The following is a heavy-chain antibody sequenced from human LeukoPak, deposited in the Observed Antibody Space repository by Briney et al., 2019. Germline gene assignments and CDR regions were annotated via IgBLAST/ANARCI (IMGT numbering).Heavy chain of an antibody. Sequence: GGSLRLSCAASGFTFSSYAMSWVRQAPGKGLEWDSAISGSGGSTYYADSVKGRFTISRDNSKNTLYLQMNSLRAEDTAVYYCASWRRRDGYNPYYYYGMDVWGQGTTVTVSS. V-gene: IGHV3-23*01. CDR1: GFTFSSYA. J-gene: IGHJ6*02. CDR2: ISGSGGST. CDR3: ASWRRRDGYNPYYYYGMDV. D-gene: IGHD5-24*01.